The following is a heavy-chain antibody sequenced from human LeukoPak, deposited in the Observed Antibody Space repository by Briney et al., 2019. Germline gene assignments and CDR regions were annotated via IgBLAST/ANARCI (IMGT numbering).Heavy chain of an antibody. D-gene: IGHD5-18*01. CDR3: ARGVQGYSYGENWFYP. CDR1: GFTFSSYE. Sequence: QSGGSLRLSCAASGFTFSSYEMNWVRQAPGKGLEWVSYISSSGSTVYYADSVKGRFTISRDNAKNSLYLQMNSLRAEDTAVYYCARGVQGYSYGENWFYPWGQGTLVTVSS. V-gene: IGHV3-48*03. J-gene: IGHJ5*02. CDR2: ISSSGSTV.